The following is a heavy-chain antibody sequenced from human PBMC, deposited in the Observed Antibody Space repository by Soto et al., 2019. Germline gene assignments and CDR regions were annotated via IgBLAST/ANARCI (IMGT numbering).Heavy chain of an antibody. CDR2: ISAYNGNT. CDR3: ARDRPHEVWGFLEWRDDYYYYYMDV. Sequence: GASVKVSCKASGYTFTSYGISWVRQAPGQGLEWMGWISAYNGNTNYAQKLQGRVTMTTDTSTSTAYMELRSLRSDDTAVYYCARDRPHEVWGFLEWRDDYYYYYMDVWGKGTTVTVSS. J-gene: IGHJ6*03. D-gene: IGHD3-3*01. V-gene: IGHV1-18*01. CDR1: GYTFTSYG.